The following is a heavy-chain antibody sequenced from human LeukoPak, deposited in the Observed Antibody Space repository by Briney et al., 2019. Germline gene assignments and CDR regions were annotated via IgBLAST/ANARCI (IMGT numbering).Heavy chain of an antibody. CDR2: INHSGST. CDR3: ARRYYGSGSSIDY. CDR1: GGSFSGYY. J-gene: IGHJ4*02. V-gene: IGHV4-34*01. Sequence: SETLSLTCAVYGGSFSGYYWSWIRQPPGKGLEWIGEINHSGSTNYNPSPKSRVTISVDTSKNQFSLKLSSVTAADTAVYYCARRYYGSGSSIDYWGQGTLVTVSS. D-gene: IGHD3-10*01.